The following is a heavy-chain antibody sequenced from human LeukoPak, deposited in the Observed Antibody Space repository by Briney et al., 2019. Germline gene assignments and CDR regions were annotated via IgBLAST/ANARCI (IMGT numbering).Heavy chain of an antibody. CDR3: ARDRNDILTGYTAFDI. V-gene: IGHV3-21*01. Sequence: GGSLRLSCAASGFTFSSYEMNWVRQAPGKGLEWVSSISTSSSYIYYADSVKGRYTISRDNAKNSLYLQMNSLRAEDTAVYYCARDRNDILTGYTAFDIWGQGTMVTVSS. CDR1: GFTFSSYE. J-gene: IGHJ3*02. D-gene: IGHD3-9*01. CDR2: ISTSSSYI.